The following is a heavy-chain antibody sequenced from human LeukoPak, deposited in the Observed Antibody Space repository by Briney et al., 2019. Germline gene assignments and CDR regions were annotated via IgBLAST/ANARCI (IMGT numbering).Heavy chain of an antibody. CDR3: ATGGSYYADFDY. D-gene: IGHD1-26*01. J-gene: IGHJ4*02. Sequence: ASVKVSCKASGGTFISYAISWVRQAPGQGLEWMGGIIPIFGTANYAQKFQGRVTITADESTSTAYMELSSLRSEDTAVYYCATGGSYYADFDYWGQGTLVTVSS. CDR2: IIPIFGTA. V-gene: IGHV1-69*13. CDR1: GGTFISYA.